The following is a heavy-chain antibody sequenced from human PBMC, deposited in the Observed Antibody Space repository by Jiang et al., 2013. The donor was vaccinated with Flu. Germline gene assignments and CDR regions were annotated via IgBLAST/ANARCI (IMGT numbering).Heavy chain of an antibody. CDR2: INAGNGNT. J-gene: IGHJ5*02. Sequence: SGAEVKKPGASVKVSCKASGYTFTSYAMHWVRQAPGQRLEWMGWINAGNGNTKYSQKFQGRVTITRDTSASTAYMELSSLRSEDTAVYYCARDLSSSGYYHTGFDPWGQGTLVTVSS. V-gene: IGHV1-3*01. CDR1: GYTFTSYA. D-gene: IGHD3-22*01. CDR3: ARDLSSSGYYHTGFDP.